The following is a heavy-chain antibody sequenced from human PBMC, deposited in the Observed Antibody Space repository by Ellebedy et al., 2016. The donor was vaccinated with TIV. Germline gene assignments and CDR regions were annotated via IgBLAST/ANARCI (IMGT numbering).Heavy chain of an antibody. J-gene: IGHJ3*02. CDR2: ISAYNGNT. D-gene: IGHD6-13*01. CDR1: GYTFTSYG. Sequence: ASVKVSXXASGYTFTSYGISWVRQAPGQGLEWMGWISAYNGNTNYAQKLQGRVTMTTDTSTSTAYMELRSLRSDDTAVYYCASTAAAGTWAFDIWGQGTMVTVSS. V-gene: IGHV1-18*04. CDR3: ASTAAAGTWAFDI.